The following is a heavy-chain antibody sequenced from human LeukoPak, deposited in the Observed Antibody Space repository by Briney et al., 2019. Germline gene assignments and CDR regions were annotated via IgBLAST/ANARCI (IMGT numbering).Heavy chain of an antibody. D-gene: IGHD3-22*01. CDR3: ARHGDSSGYYPYYFDY. CDR2: IYYSGST. Sequence: SETLSLTCTVSGGSISSSSYYWGWIRQPPGKGLEWIGSIYYSGSTYYTPSLKSRVTISVDTSENQFSLKLSSVTAADTAVYYCARHGDSSGYYPYYFDYWGQGTLVTVSS. J-gene: IGHJ4*02. V-gene: IGHV4-39*01. CDR1: GGSISSSSYY.